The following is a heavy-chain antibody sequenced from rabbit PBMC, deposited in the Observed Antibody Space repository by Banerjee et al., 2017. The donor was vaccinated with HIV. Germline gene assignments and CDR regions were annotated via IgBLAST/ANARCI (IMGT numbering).Heavy chain of an antibody. Sequence: QEQLVESGGGLVKPEGSLTLTCTASGFSFSYKYVMCWVRQAPGKGLEWIACINTSSGNTVYTSWAKDRFTISKTSTTTVTLQITSLTAADTAAYFCARDLASVIGWNFGLGGQGTLDTVS. CDR1: GFSFSYKYV. CDR3: ARDLASVIGWNFGL. J-gene: IGHJ3*01. CDR2: INTSSGNT. D-gene: IGHD1-1*01. V-gene: IGHV1S45*01.